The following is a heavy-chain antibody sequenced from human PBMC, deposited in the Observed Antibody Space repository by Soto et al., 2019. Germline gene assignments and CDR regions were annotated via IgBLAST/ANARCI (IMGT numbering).Heavy chain of an antibody. CDR2: IYYSGTT. CDR3: ARGGGGTYDAFDI. V-gene: IGHV4-59*01. Sequence: SETLSLTCTVSSGSIGTYFWSWIRQPPGKGLEWIGYIYYSGTTNYNPSLKSRVTIFLDTSKNRFSLRLSSVTAADTAVYYCARGGGGTYDAFDIWGQGTLVTVSS. D-gene: IGHD3-10*01. CDR1: SGSIGTYF. J-gene: IGHJ3*02.